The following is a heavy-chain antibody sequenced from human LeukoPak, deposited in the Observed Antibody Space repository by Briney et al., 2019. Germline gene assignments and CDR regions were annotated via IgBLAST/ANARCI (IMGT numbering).Heavy chain of an antibody. V-gene: IGHV3-23*01. Sequence: GGSLRLSCAASGFTFSSYSMSWVRQAPGKGLGWVSAISGSGGSTYYADSVKGRFTISTDNPKNTLYLQMNSLRAEDTAVYYCAKIERGSSGYFDYWGQGTLVTVSS. CDR3: AKIERGSSGYFDY. CDR1: GFTFSSYS. J-gene: IGHJ4*02. D-gene: IGHD2-15*01. CDR2: ISGSGGST.